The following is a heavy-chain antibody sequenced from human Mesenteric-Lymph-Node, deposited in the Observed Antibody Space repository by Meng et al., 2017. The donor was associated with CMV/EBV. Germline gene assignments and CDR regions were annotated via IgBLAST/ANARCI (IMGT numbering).Heavy chain of an antibody. Sequence: GYYRHWVRQAPGQGLEWMGWINPNSGGTNYAQKFQGRVTMTRDTSISTAYMELSRLRSDDTAVYYCARGSSGVVPAAITSSRWFDPWGQGTLVTVSS. CDR2: INPNSGGT. D-gene: IGHD2-2*01. CDR3: ARGSSGVVPAAITSSRWFDP. CDR1: GYY. J-gene: IGHJ5*02. V-gene: IGHV1-2*02.